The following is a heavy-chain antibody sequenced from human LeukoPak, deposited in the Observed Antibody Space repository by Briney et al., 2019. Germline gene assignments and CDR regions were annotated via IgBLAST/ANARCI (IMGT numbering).Heavy chain of an antibody. CDR2: ITNYRSST. J-gene: IGHJ4*02. V-gene: IGHV3-74*01. Sequence: GGSLRLSCAASGFTLGNYWMHWVRQAPGKGLGWVSRITNYRSSTSYAESVERRFTTTRDNAKNTIELQIKTLRVEDTAVHYHVREGPWPVFYWGQGTLVTVSS. CDR1: GFTLGNYW. D-gene: IGHD6-19*01. CDR3: VREGPWPVFY.